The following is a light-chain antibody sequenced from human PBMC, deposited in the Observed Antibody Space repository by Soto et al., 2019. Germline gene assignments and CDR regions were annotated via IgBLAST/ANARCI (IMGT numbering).Light chain of an antibody. Sequence: QSALTQPASVSGSPGQSITISCTGTSSDIGGYDYVSCYQQHPGKAPKLMIYGVSNRPSGVSNRFSGSKSGNTASLIISGLQAEDEDDYYCSSYTSSNTRLFGGGTKLTVL. CDR1: SSDIGGYDY. J-gene: IGLJ2*01. CDR2: GVS. CDR3: SSYTSSNTRL. V-gene: IGLV2-14*01.